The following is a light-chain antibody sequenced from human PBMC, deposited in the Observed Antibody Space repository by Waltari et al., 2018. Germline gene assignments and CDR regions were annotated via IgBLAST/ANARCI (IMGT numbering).Light chain of an antibody. Sequence: EIVLTQSPATLSLSPGERLTLSCRASQNISTSLAWYQQKPGQAPRLLIYDASKRATGIPGRFSGSGSGTDFTLTISSLEPEDFVVYYCQQRYKWTFGQGTKVEIK. CDR3: QQRYKWT. V-gene: IGKV3-11*01. CDR2: DAS. J-gene: IGKJ1*01. CDR1: QNISTS.